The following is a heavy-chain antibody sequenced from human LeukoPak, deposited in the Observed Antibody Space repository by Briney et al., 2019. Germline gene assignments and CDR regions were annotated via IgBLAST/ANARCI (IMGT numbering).Heavy chain of an antibody. CDR2: INPSGGST. D-gene: IGHD1-1*01. Sequence: GASVKVSCKASGGTFSSYAISWVRQAPGQGLEWMGIINPSGGSTSYAQKFQGRVTMTRDTSTSTVYMELSSLRSEDTAVYYCARALRNDVRLFDPWGQGTLVTVSS. V-gene: IGHV1-46*01. CDR3: ARALRNDVRLFDP. J-gene: IGHJ5*02. CDR1: GGTFSSYA.